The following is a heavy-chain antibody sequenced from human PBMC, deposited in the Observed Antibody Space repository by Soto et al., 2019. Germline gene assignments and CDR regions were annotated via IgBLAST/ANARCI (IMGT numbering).Heavy chain of an antibody. CDR1: GFTFSSFG. D-gene: IGHD1-26*01. CDR2: ISFDGSKK. V-gene: IGHV3-30*18. CDR3: AKDSMGDYYGMDV. J-gene: IGHJ6*02. Sequence: GGSLRLSCAASGFTFSSFGMHWVRQAPGKGLEWVAVISFDGSKKYYADSVKGRFTISRDNSKNTLFLQMNSLRAEDTAVYYCAKDSMGDYYGMDVWGQGTTVTVSS.